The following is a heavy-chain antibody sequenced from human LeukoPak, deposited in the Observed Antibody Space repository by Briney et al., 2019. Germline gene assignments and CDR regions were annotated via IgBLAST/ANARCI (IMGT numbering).Heavy chain of an antibody. CDR2: TIPIFGTA. D-gene: IGHD6-19*01. CDR3: ARRHSSGWLTTRYFDL. Sequence: KVSCKASGGTFSSYAISWVRQAPGQGLEWMGGTIPIFGTANYAQKFQGRVTITADESTSTAYMELSSLRSEDTAVYYCARRHSSGWLTTRYFDLWGRGTLVTVSS. J-gene: IGHJ2*01. CDR1: GGTFSSYA. V-gene: IGHV1-69*01.